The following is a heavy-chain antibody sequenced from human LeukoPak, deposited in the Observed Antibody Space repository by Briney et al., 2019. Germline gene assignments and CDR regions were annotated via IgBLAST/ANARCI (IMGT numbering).Heavy chain of an antibody. Sequence: ASVKVSFKASGYTFSDHYIHWVRQAPGQGLEWMGWINPNNGGTNYAQKFQGRVTMSRDTSIATAYMELKRLRSDDTAVYYCAGGIASYSSSYFDYWGQGALVTVSS. J-gene: IGHJ4*02. V-gene: IGHV1-2*02. CDR2: INPNNGGT. D-gene: IGHD1-26*01. CDR1: GYTFSDHY. CDR3: AGGIASYSSSYFDY.